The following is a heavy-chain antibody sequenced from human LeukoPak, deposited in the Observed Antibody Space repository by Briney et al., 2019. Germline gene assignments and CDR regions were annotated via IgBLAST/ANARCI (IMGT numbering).Heavy chain of an antibody. Sequence: PGGSLRLSCAASGFTFSSYGMHWVRQAPGKGLEWVAFIRYDGSNKYYADSVKGRFTISRDNSKNTLYLQMNSLRAEDTAVYYCAKEKFSGSYYNNFDYWGQGTLVTVSS. V-gene: IGHV3-30*02. CDR3: AKEKFSGSYYNNFDY. CDR2: IRYDGSNK. CDR1: GFTFSSYG. J-gene: IGHJ4*02. D-gene: IGHD3-10*01.